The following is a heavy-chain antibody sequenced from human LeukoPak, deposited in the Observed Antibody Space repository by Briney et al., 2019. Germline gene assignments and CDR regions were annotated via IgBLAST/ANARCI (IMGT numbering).Heavy chain of an antibody. D-gene: IGHD2-8*01. J-gene: IGHJ4*02. CDR2: INSDGSGT. V-gene: IGHV3-74*01. CDR1: GFTFSSYW. CDR3: AKDHGVLMVYAILDY. Sequence: GGSLRLSCAASGFTFSSYWMHWVRQAPGKGLVWVSRINSDGSGTSYADSVKGRFTISRDNSKNTLYLQMNSLRAEDTAVYYCAKDHGVLMVYAILDYWGQGTLVTVSS.